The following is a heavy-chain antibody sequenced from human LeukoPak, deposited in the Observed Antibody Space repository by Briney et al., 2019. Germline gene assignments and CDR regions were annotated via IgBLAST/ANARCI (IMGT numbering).Heavy chain of an antibody. CDR1: GGSISSYY. CDR3: ARVTDPRYNWFDP. J-gene: IGHJ5*02. Sequence: SETLSLTCTVSGGSISSYYWTWIRQPAGKGPEWIGRIHASGSTNYNPSLKSRVNMSVDTSKNQFPLKLNSVTAADTAVYYCARVTDPRYNWFDPWGQGTLVTVSS. V-gene: IGHV4-4*07. D-gene: IGHD2-21*02. CDR2: IHASGST.